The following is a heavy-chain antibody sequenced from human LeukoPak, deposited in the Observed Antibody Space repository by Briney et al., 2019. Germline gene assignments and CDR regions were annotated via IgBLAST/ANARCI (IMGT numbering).Heavy chain of an antibody. CDR2: IKEDGSER. V-gene: IGHV3-7*01. CDR3: ARDGERELPTLPYYFDY. J-gene: IGHJ4*02. Sequence: PGGSLRLSCEGSAFIFSGHWMNWVCQTPGKGLEWVASIKEDGSERQYVDSVKGRFSISRDNTKGSLFLQLNSLRAEDTAVYYCARDGERELPTLPYYFDYWGQGTLVTVSS. D-gene: IGHD1-26*01. CDR1: AFIFSGHW.